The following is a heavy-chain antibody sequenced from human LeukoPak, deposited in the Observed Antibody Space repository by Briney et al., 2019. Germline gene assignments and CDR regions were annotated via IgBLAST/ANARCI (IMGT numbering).Heavy chain of an antibody. CDR3: ARVVVDTAMVLYAFDI. CDR2: ISSSSSYI. V-gene: IGHV3-21*01. J-gene: IGHJ3*02. D-gene: IGHD5-18*01. CDR1: GFTFSGYG. Sequence: GGSLRLSCGASGFTFSGYGMNWVRQAPGKGLEWVSSISSSSSYIYYADSVKGRFTISRDNAKNSLYLQMNSLRAEDTAVYYCARVVVDTAMVLYAFDIWGQGTMVTVSS.